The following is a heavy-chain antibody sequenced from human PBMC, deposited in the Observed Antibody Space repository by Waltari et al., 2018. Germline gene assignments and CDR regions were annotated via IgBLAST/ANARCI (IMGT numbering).Heavy chain of an antibody. V-gene: IGHV4-59*01. Sequence: QVQLQESGPGLVKPSETLSLTCTVSGGSISSYYWSWIRQTPVKGLECIGYIYYSGSTNYNPSLKSRVTISVDTSKNQFSLKLSSVTAADTAVYYCARTRGPLNCSSTSCYTYYYYYYMDVWGKGTTVTVSS. CDR3: ARTRGPLNCSSTSCYTYYYYYYMDV. D-gene: IGHD2-2*02. J-gene: IGHJ6*03. CDR2: IYYSGST. CDR1: GGSISSYY.